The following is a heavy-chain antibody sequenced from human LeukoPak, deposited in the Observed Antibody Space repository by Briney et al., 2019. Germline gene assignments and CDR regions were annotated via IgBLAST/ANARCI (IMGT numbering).Heavy chain of an antibody. CDR2: IYHSGNT. CDR3: AMPLLTARLDY. CDR1: GHSISSGYY. Sequence: PSETLSLTCTVSGHSISSGYYWGWIRQPPGKGLEWIGNIYHSGNTYYNPSLKSRVTISLDTSKNQFSLKLSSVTAADTAVYYCAMPLLTARLDYWGQGTLVTVSS. J-gene: IGHJ4*02. V-gene: IGHV4-38-2*02. D-gene: IGHD2-21*02.